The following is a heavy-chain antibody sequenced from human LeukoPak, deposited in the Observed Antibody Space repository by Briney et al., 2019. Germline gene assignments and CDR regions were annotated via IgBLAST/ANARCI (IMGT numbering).Heavy chain of an antibody. CDR1: GGSMSNYY. V-gene: IGHV4-59*08. CDR2: IYYSGST. CDR3: ARNRDSITMIVVVNAFDI. D-gene: IGHD3-22*01. Sequence: SETLSLTCTVSGGSMSNYYWSWIRQPPGKGLEWIGYIYYSGSTNYNPSLKSRVTISVDTSKKQFSLKLSSVTAADTAVYYCARNRDSITMIVVVNAFDIWGQGTMVTVSS. J-gene: IGHJ3*02.